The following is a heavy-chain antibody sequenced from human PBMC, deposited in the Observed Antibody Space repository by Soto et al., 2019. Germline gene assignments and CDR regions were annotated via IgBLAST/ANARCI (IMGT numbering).Heavy chain of an antibody. D-gene: IGHD2-2*01. CDR2: IIPIFGTT. CDR1: GGTFSSYA. CDR3: ARDGGGTSLLDY. J-gene: IGHJ4*02. V-gene: IGHV1-69*12. Sequence: QVQLVQSGAEVKKPGSSVKVSCKASGGTFSSYAISWVRQAPGQGLEWMGGIIPIFGTTNYAQKFQGRVTITADESTSTAYMALSSLRSKDTAVYYCARDGGGTSLLDYWGQGTLVTVSS.